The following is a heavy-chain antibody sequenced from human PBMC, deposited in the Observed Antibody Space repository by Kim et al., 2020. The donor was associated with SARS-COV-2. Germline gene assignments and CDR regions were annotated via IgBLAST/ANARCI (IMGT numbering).Heavy chain of an antibody. V-gene: IGHV7-4-1*02. D-gene: IGHD4-17*01. CDR3: ARDTVTPDY. Sequence: ASVKVSCKASGYTFTNYGMNWVRQAPGQGLEWMGWINTNTGNPTYAQGFTGRFVFSLDTSVSTAYLQNSSLKAEDTAIYYCARDTVTPDYWGQGTLVTVSS. CDR2: INTNTGNP. CDR1: GYTFTNYG. J-gene: IGHJ4*02.